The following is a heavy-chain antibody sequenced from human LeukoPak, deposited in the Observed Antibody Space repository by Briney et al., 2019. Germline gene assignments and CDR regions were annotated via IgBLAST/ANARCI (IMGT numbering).Heavy chain of an antibody. CDR2: IRSKAYGGTT. CDR3: TRGMKWELPFDY. D-gene: IGHD1-26*01. V-gene: IGHV3-49*04. J-gene: IGHJ4*02. Sequence: PGGSLRLSCTASGFTFGDYAMSWVRQAPGKGLEWVGFIRSKAYGGTTEYAASVKGRFTISRDDSKSIAYLQMNSLKAEDTAVYYCTRGMKWELPFDYWGQGTLVTVSS. CDR1: GFTFGDYA.